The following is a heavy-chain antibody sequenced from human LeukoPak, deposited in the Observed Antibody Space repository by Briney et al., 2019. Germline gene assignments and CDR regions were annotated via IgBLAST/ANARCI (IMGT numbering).Heavy chain of an antibody. V-gene: IGHV3-30*18. CDR2: ISYDGDNQ. Sequence: GGSLRLSCAASGFSFSSSGMHWVRQAPGKGLEWVTFISYDGDNQYYAASVKGRFTVSRSNPKNTLFLDLTSLRPEDTAVYYCTKEGLLQHCSNTTYYVDHWGQGTLVTVSS. CDR1: GFSFSSSG. CDR3: TKEGLLQHCSNTTYYVDH. D-gene: IGHD2-2*01. J-gene: IGHJ4*02.